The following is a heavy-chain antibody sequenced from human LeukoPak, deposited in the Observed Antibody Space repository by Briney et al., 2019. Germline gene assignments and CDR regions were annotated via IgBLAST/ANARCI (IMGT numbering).Heavy chain of an antibody. V-gene: IGHV1-3*01. CDR3: ATVLGFCSRPGSQKGYGFAP. Sequence: GASVKVSCKASGYTFTSYAMHWVRQAPGQRLEWMGWINAGNGNTKYSQKFQGRVTITRDTSASTAYIELSSLRSEDTAVYYCATVLGFCSRPGSQKGYGFAPGGQGPRVTV. J-gene: IGHJ5*02. CDR1: GYTFTSYA. D-gene: IGHD2-2*01. CDR2: INAGNGNT.